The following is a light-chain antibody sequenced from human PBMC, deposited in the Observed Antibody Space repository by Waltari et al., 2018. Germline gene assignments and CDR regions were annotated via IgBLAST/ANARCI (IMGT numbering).Light chain of an antibody. Sequence: EIVLTQSPGTLSLSPGERATLSCRASQSVSRSLAWYQQKPGQTPRILIYGASSRATAVPDRCTGSGTGTDFSLTIRRLEQEDFAVYYCQHYVRVPVSFGQGTKVEIK. CDR2: GAS. J-gene: IGKJ1*01. CDR3: QHYVRVPVS. V-gene: IGKV3-20*01. CDR1: QSVSRS.